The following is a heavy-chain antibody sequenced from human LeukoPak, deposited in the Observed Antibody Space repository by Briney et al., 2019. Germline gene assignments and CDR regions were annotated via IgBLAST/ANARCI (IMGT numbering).Heavy chain of an antibody. CDR2: IYPGDSDT. D-gene: IGHD3-22*01. CDR1: GYSFTSYW. V-gene: IGHV5-51*01. Sequence: GESLKISCKGSGYSFTSYWIGWVRQMPGKGLEWMGIIYPGDSDTRYSPSFQGQVTISADKSISTAYLQWSSLKDSDTAMYYCARQGGLGYYYDSSGMFDYWGQGTLVTVSS. J-gene: IGHJ4*02. CDR3: ARQGGLGYYYDSSGMFDY.